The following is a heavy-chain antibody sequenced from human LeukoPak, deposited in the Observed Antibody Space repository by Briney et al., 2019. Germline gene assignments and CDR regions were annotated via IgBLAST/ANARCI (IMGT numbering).Heavy chain of an antibody. CDR2: IYYSGST. CDR1: GGSISSSSYY. Sequence: SETLSLTCTVSGGSISSSSYYWGWIRQPPGKGLEWIGSIYYSGSTYYNPSLKSRVTISVDTSKNQFSQKLSSVTAADTAVYYCARGLAAAYDYNWFDPWGQGTLVSVSS. V-gene: IGHV4-39*07. D-gene: IGHD5-12*01. CDR3: ARGLAAAYDYNWFDP. J-gene: IGHJ5*02.